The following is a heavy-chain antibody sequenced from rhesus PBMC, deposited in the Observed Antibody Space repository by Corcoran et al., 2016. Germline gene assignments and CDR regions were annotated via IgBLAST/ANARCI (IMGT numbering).Heavy chain of an antibody. CDR2: IYGGSGNT. V-gene: IGHV4-127*01. CDR3: ASLASSGVSFEF. D-gene: IGHD6-25*01. CDR1: GYSISSGYG. J-gene: IGHJ1*01. Sequence: QVQLQESGPGLVKPSETLSLTCAVSGYSISSGYGWGWIRQPPGKGLEWIGQIYGGSGNTYYNPSLKSRVTVSKDTSKNQFSLKLSSVTAADTAVYYCASLASSGVSFEFWGQGALVTVSS.